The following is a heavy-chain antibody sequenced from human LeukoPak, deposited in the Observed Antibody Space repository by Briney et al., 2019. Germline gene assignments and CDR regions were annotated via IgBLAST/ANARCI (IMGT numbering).Heavy chain of an antibody. CDR1: GFSFSNYA. Sequence: PGGSLRLSCAASGFSFSNYAMSWVRQAPGKGLEWVSVISGSAGTIRYADSVKGRFTISRDNSKNTLYLQMNSLRAEDTAVYYCARGWFDPWGQGTLVTVSS. CDR3: ARGWFDP. V-gene: IGHV3-23*01. CDR2: ISGSAGTI. J-gene: IGHJ5*02.